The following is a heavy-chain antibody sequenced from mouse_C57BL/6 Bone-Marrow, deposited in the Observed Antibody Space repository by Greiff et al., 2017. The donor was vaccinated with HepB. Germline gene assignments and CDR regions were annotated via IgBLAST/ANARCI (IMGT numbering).Heavy chain of an antibody. J-gene: IGHJ4*01. V-gene: IGHV1-82*01. Sequence: VQLQESGPELVKPGASVKISCKASGYAFSSSWMNWVKQRPGKGLEWIGRIYPGDRDTNYNGKFKGKATLTADKSSSTAYMQRSSLTSEDSAVYFCAYYYGSSYGDYAMDYWGQGTSVTVSS. D-gene: IGHD1-1*01. CDR3: AYYYGSSYGDYAMDY. CDR1: GYAFSSSW. CDR2: IYPGDRDT.